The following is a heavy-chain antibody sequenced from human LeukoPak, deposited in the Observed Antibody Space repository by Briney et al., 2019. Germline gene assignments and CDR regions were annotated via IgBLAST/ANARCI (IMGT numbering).Heavy chain of an antibody. D-gene: IGHD1-26*01. J-gene: IGHJ6*03. CDR1: GGSISSYY. CDR2: IYYSGST. CDR3: ARRGTRGGSYYYYMDV. V-gene: IGHV4-59*01. Sequence: SETLSLTCTVSGGSISSYYWSWIRQPPGKGLEWIGYIYYSGSTNYNPSLKSRVTISVDTSKNQFSLKLSSVTAADTAVYYCARRGTRGGSYYYYMDVWGKGTTVTVSS.